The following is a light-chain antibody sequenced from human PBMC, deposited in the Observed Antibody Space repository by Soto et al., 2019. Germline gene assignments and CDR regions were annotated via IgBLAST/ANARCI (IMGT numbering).Light chain of an antibody. CDR2: DNN. J-gene: IGLJ3*02. CDR1: SSNIGNNY. CDR3: VTWESSLSAGV. Sequence: QSVLTQPPSVSAAPGQKVTISCSGSSSNIGNNYVSWYQQFPGTAPKLLIYDNNKRPSGIPDRFSGSKSGTSATLGITGLQSGAEADYYCVTWESSLSAGVFGGGTKLTVL. V-gene: IGLV1-51*01.